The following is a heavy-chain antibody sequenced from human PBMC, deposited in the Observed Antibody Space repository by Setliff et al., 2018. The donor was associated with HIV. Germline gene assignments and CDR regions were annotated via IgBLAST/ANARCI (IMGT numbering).Heavy chain of an antibody. J-gene: IGHJ6*03. CDR1: GFTFSHYW. V-gene: IGHV3-74*01. CDR2: ISDDGSST. D-gene: IGHD3-22*01. Sequence: HPGGSLSLSCADSGFTFSHYWMHWVRHGPGKGLVWVSRISDDGSSTGYAGSVKGRFTISRDNAKNTLFLEMNSLRAEDTAVYYCARVRTHYFDSSGYWCMDVWGKGTTVTVSS. CDR3: ARVRTHYFDSSGYWCMDV.